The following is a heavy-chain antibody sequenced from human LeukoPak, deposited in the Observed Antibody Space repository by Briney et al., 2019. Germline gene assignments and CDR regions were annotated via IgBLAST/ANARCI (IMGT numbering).Heavy chain of an antibody. D-gene: IGHD5-24*01. CDR2: YVGGAT. J-gene: IGHJ4*02. CDR3: ARGDGYNFFDY. V-gene: IGHV3-53*01. Sequence: YVGGATYYANSVKGRFTISRDNSKNRLYLQMKSLRAEDTAVYYCARGDGYNFFDYWGQGTLVTVSS.